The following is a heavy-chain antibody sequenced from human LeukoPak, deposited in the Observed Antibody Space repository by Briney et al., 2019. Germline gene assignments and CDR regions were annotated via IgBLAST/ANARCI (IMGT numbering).Heavy chain of an antibody. D-gene: IGHD3-22*01. V-gene: IGHV4-59*01. CDR3: ARVPQSYYYDSSGYYEPLLYWYFDL. Sequence: SETLSLTCTVSGGSISSYYWSWIRQPPGKGLEWIGYIYYSGSTNYNPSLKSRVTISVDTSKNQFSLKLSSVTAADTAVYYCARVPQSYYYDSSGYYEPLLYWYFDLWGRGTLVTVSS. CDR1: GGSISSYY. J-gene: IGHJ2*01. CDR2: IYYSGST.